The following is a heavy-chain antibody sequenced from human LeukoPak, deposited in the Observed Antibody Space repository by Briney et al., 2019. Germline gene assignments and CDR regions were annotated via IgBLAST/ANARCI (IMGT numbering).Heavy chain of an antibody. V-gene: IGHV3-23*01. CDR2: ISGSGGST. CDR1: GFTFSSYW. J-gene: IGHJ6*02. D-gene: IGHD2-2*01. Sequence: GGSLRLSCAASGFTFSSYWMSWVRQAPGKGLEWVSAISGSGGSTYYADSVKGRFTISRDNSKNTLYLQMNSLRAEDTAVYYCAKGLDIVVPYYAMDVWGQGTTVTVSS. CDR3: AKGLDIVVPYYAMDV.